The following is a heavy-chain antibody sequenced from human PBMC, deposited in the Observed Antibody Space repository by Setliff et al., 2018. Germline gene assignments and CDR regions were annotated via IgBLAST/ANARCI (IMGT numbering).Heavy chain of an antibody. J-gene: IGHJ4*02. CDR2: INQDGSDK. CDR3: ARDPVRGDGCNYDQ. Sequence: GGSLRLSCAASGFTFSDSWMSWVRQAPGKGLEWVANINQDGSDKYHADSLKGRFTISRDNAKNSLYLQMNGLRAEDTAVYYCARDPVRGDGCNYDQWGQGTLVTVSS. D-gene: IGHD5-12*01. V-gene: IGHV3-7*03. CDR1: GFTFSDSW.